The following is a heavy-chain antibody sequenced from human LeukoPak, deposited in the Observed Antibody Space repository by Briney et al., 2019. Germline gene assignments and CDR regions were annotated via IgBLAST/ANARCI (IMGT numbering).Heavy chain of an antibody. D-gene: IGHD3-22*01. J-gene: IGHJ4*02. CDR3: AKGGYYDSSGRYYIDY. V-gene: IGHV3-23*01. Sequence: GGSLRLSCTASGYIFSRYVMTCVRQAPGKGLECVLGISGSGYVTDCADFVKGRFTISRDNSKNTLYMQMNSLRAEDTAVYYCAKGGYYDSSGRYYIDYWGQGTLVTVSS. CDR2: ISGSGYVT. CDR1: GYIFSRYV.